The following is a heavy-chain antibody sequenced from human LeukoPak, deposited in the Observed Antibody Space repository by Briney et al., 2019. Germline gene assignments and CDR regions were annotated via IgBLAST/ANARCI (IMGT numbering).Heavy chain of an antibody. Sequence: GGSLRLSCAASGFTFSSYSMSWVRQAPGKGLEWVSGISWNSGSIAYADSVKGRFTISRDNAKNSLYLQMNSLRAEDTALYYCAKDDDAFDIWGQGTMVTVSS. J-gene: IGHJ3*02. CDR2: ISWNSGSI. CDR3: AKDDDAFDI. V-gene: IGHV3-9*01. CDR1: GFTFSSYS.